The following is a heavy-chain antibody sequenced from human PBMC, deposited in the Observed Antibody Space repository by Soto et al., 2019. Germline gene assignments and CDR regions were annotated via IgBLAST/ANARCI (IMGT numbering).Heavy chain of an antibody. CDR2: INPNSGGT. V-gene: IGHV1-2*04. CDR1: GYTFTGYY. Sequence: ASVKVSCRASGYTFTGYYMHWVRQAPGQGLEWMGWINPNSGGTNYAQKFQGWVTMTRDTSISTAYMELSRLRSDDTAVYYCARWGGLVTGTTDYYYYMDVWGKGTTVTVSS. D-gene: IGHD1-7*01. J-gene: IGHJ6*03. CDR3: ARWGGLVTGTTDYYYYMDV.